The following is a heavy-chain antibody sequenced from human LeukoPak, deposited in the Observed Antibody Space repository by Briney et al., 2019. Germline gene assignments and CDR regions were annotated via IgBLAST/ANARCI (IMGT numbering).Heavy chain of an antibody. CDR1: GFTFSSYR. D-gene: IGHD1-20*01. Sequence: PGGSLRLSCAASGFTFSSYRMSWVRQAPGKGLEWVANIKQDGSEKYYVDSVKGRFTTSRDNAKNSLYLQMNSLRAEDTAVYYCARGVVTGIDFYDYWGQGTLVTVSS. CDR2: IKQDGSEK. CDR3: ARGVVTGIDFYDY. J-gene: IGHJ4*02. V-gene: IGHV3-7*01.